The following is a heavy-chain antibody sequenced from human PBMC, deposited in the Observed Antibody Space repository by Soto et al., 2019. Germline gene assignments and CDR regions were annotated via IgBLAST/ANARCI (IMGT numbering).Heavy chain of an antibody. Sequence: QITLKESGPTLVKPTQTLTLTCTFSGFSLSSTRMAVGWIRQPPGKALEWLALIYWVDDKRYSAFLKSRLTIAKDTSKNQVVLTMSNMDPVDRARYYCAHIVVAGLGYYFDYWGQGTLVTVSS. CDR3: AHIVVAGLGYYFDY. CDR2: IYWVDDK. CDR1: GFSLSSTRMA. V-gene: IGHV2-5*02. D-gene: IGHD6-19*01. J-gene: IGHJ4*02.